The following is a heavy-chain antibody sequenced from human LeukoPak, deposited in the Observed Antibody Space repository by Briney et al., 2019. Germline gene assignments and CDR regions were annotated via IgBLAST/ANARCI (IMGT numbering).Heavy chain of an antibody. CDR2: TSGSGGST. J-gene: IGHJ4*02. CDR1: GFTFSSCA. D-gene: IGHD6-13*01. CDR3: ARDSYRIAAAGFDY. Sequence: GGSLRLSCAASGFTFSSCAMSWVRQAPGKGLEWVSATSGSGGSTYYADSVKGRFTISRDNAKNSLYLQMNSLRAEDTAVYYCARDSYRIAAAGFDYWGQGTLVTVSS. V-gene: IGHV3-23*01.